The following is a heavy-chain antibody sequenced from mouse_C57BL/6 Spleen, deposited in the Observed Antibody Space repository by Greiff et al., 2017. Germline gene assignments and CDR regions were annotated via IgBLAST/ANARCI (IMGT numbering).Heavy chain of an antibody. CDR3: ARGGGTDAMDY. D-gene: IGHD4-1*01. Sequence: EVQLQQSGPVLVKPGASVKMSCKASGYTFTDYYMNWVKQSHGKSLEWIGVINPYNGGTSYNQKFKGKATLTVDKSSSTAYMELNSLTSEDSAVYYCARGGGTDAMDYWGQGTSVTVSS. CDR2: INPYNGGT. CDR1: GYTFTDYY. V-gene: IGHV1-19*01. J-gene: IGHJ4*01.